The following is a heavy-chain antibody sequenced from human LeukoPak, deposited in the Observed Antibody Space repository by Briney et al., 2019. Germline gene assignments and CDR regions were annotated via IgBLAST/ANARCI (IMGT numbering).Heavy chain of an antibody. Sequence: GGSLRLSCAASGSTFSSYEVNWVRQAPGKGLEWISYISSSGNTRYYADSVKGRFTISRDNAKNSLYLQMNSLRAEDTAVYYCARVKSWGQGTLVTVSS. V-gene: IGHV3-48*03. CDR2: ISSSGNTR. CDR3: ARVKS. CDR1: GSTFSSYE. J-gene: IGHJ5*02.